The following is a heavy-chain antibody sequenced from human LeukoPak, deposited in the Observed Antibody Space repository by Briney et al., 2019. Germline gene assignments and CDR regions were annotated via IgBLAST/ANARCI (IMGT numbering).Heavy chain of an antibody. V-gene: IGHV4-34*01. J-gene: IGHJ6*02. CDR1: GGSFSDYF. D-gene: IGHD2-2*01. CDR2: INHSGRT. Sequence: PSETLSLTCAVYGGSFSDYFWDWIRQPPGKGLEWIGEINHSGRTYYNPSLKSRVTISVDTSKSQFSLNLSSVTAADTAVYYCARDVVVVPAAIHYGMDVWGQGTTVTVSS. CDR3: ARDVVVVPAAIHYGMDV.